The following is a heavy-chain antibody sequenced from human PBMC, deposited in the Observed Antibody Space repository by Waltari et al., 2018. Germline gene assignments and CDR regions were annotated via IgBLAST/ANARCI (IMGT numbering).Heavy chain of an antibody. D-gene: IGHD6-19*01. Sequence: QVQLVESGGGVVQPGRSLRLSCAASGFPFSSYGMHWVRQAPGKGLEWVAVIWYDGSNKYYADSVKGRFTISRDNSKNTLYLQMNSLRAEDTAVYYCARDGAGLDYWGQGTLVTVSS. CDR2: IWYDGSNK. V-gene: IGHV3-33*01. J-gene: IGHJ4*02. CDR3: ARDGAGLDY. CDR1: GFPFSSYG.